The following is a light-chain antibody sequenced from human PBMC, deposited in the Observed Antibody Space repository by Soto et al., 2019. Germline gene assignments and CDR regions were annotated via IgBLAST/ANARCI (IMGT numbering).Light chain of an antibody. V-gene: IGKV3-20*01. Sequence: EIVLTQSPGTLSLSPGERATLSCRASQSVSNNYLAWYQQKPGQAPRLLIYGASSRAAGIPDRFGGSGSGTDFTLTISRLEPEDFAVYYCQHFNNWPLTFGGGTKVEIK. CDR2: GAS. CDR1: QSVSNNY. CDR3: QHFNNWPLT. J-gene: IGKJ4*01.